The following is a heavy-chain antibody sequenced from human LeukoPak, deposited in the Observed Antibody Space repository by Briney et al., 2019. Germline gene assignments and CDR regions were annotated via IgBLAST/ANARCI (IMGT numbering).Heavy chain of an antibody. CDR1: GGSISGYY. D-gene: IGHD3-10*01. J-gene: IGHJ3*02. CDR3: ATTMVRGAFDAFDI. V-gene: IGHV4-4*09. CDR2: IYTSGST. Sequence: SETLSLTCTVSGGSISGYYWSWIRQPPGKGLEWIGYIYTSGSTNYNPSLKSRVTISVDTSKNQFSLKLSSVTAADTAVYYCATTMVRGAFDAFDIWGQGTMVTVSS.